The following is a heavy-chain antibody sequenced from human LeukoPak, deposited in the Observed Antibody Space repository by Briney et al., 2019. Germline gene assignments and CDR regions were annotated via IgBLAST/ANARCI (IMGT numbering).Heavy chain of an antibody. D-gene: IGHD3-10*01. CDR3: ARLYYGSGSYYNVRDY. Sequence: ASVKVSCKASGYTFTSYDINWVRQATGQGLEWMGWMNPNSGNTGYAQKFQGRVTMTRNTSTSTAYMELSSLRSEDTAVYYCARLYYGSGSYYNVRDYWGQGTLVTVSS. CDR1: GYTFTSYD. V-gene: IGHV1-8*01. CDR2: MNPNSGNT. J-gene: IGHJ4*02.